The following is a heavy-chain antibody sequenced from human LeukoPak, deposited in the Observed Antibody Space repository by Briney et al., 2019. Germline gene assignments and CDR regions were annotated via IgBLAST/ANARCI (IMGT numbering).Heavy chain of an antibody. CDR1: GYSFTSYW. D-gene: IGHD3-22*01. CDR3: ARHSYYYDSSGYYGEDY. CDR2: IYPGDSDT. J-gene: IGHJ4*02. V-gene: IGHV5-51*01. Sequence: GESLKISCMGSGYSFTSYWIGWVRQMPGKGLEWMGIIYPGDSDTRYSPSFQGQVTISADKSISTAYLQWSSLKASDTAMYYCARHSYYYDSSGYYGEDYWGQGTLVTVSS.